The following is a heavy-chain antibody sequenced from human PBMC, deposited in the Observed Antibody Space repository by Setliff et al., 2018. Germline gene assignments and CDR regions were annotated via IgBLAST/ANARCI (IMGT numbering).Heavy chain of an antibody. CDR1: GGSVSSGSYY. CDR2: IYTSGST. Sequence: PSETLSLTCTVSGGSVSSGSYYWSWIRQPAGKGLEWIGRIYTSGSTNYNPSLKSRVAISVDTSKNQFPLRLSSVTAADTAVYYCAKEGYYDHFGYYHYYFDFWGQGTLVTVSS. V-gene: IGHV4-61*02. J-gene: IGHJ4*02. D-gene: IGHD3-22*01. CDR3: AKEGYYDHFGYYHYYFDF.